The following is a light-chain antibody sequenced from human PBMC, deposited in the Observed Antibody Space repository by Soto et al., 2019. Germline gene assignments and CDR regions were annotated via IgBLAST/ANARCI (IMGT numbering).Light chain of an antibody. CDR2: GAS. V-gene: IGKV3-15*01. CDR3: QQYRSLIT. J-gene: IGKJ5*01. Sequence: IVMTQSPATLSVSPGERATLSCRASQSISTKLAWYQQKPGQAPRLLIYGASTRATGIPVRFSGSGSGTDFTLTINRLEPEDSAVYYCQQYRSLITFGQGTRLEIK. CDR1: QSISTK.